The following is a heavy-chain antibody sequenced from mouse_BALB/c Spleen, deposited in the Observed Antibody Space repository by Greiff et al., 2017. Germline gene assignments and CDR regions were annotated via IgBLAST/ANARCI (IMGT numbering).Heavy chain of an antibody. D-gene: IGHD2-4*01. Sequence: SGAELVKPGASVKLSCTASGFNIKDTYMHWVKQRPEQGLEWIGRIDPANGNTKYDPKFQGKATITADTSSNTAYLQLSSLTSEDTAVYYCARWGDYDGGYAMDYWGQGTSVTVSS. CDR2: IDPANGNT. CDR1: GFNIKDTY. V-gene: IGHV14-3*02. J-gene: IGHJ4*01. CDR3: ARWGDYDGGYAMDY.